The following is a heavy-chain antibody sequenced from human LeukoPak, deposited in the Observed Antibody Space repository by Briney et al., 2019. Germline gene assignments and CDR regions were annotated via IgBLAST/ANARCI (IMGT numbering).Heavy chain of an antibody. CDR1: EYTFTSYA. Sequence: GASVNVSCKASEYTFTSYAIHWVRQAPGQRLEWMGWINAGNGNTKYSQKFQGRVTITRDTSASTAYMGLSSLRSEDTAVYYCARGIGASSGWYLIDYWGQGTLVTVSS. CDR3: ARGIGASSGWYLIDY. J-gene: IGHJ4*02. D-gene: IGHD6-19*01. V-gene: IGHV1-3*01. CDR2: INAGNGNT.